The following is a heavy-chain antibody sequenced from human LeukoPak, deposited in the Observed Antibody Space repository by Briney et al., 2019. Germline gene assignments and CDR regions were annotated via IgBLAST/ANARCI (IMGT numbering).Heavy chain of an antibody. V-gene: IGHV6-1*01. Sequence: SQTLSLTCAISGDSVSRNDAGWNWIRQSPWRGLEWLGRIYYRSQWYGDDAPSVKGRITINPDTAKNQFSLQLNSVTPEDTALYYCARGRIAVAGPRLDYWGQGTLVTVSS. J-gene: IGHJ4*02. D-gene: IGHD6-19*01. CDR2: IYYRSQWYG. CDR3: ARGRIAVAGPRLDY. CDR1: GDSVSRNDAG.